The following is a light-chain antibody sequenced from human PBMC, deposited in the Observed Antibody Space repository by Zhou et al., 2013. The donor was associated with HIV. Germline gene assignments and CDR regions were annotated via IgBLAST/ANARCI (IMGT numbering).Light chain of an antibody. CDR2: GAS. CDR1: QSVNRY. Sequence: EIVLTQSPGTLSLSPGERATLSCRASQSVNRYLAWYQQKPGQAPRLPIYGASSRATGIPDRFSGSGSGTDFTLTISRLEPEDFAVYYCQQYGNTPITFGQGTRLEIK. J-gene: IGKJ5*01. CDR3: QQYGNTPIT. V-gene: IGKV3-20*01.